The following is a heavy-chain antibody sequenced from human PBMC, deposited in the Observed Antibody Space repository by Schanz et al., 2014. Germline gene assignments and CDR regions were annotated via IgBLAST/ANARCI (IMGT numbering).Heavy chain of an antibody. V-gene: IGHV3-53*01. CDR1: GFAVSSNY. CDR2: IYRSGST. J-gene: IGHJ3*01. CDR3: ARDGGRDGYNLAFDV. D-gene: IGHD5-12*01. Sequence: EVQLVESGGGLIQPGGSLRLSCAASGFAVSSNYLTWVRQAPGQGLEWVSLIYRSGSTYYADSVKGRFTISRDNSDNRLYLQMNSLRADDTAVYFCARDGGRDGYNLAFDVWGQGTLVTVSS.